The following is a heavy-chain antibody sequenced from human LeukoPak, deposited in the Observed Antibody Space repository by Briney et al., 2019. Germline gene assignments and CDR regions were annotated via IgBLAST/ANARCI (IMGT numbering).Heavy chain of an antibody. D-gene: IGHD2-21*02. V-gene: IGHV3-33*01. CDR1: GFTFSSHG. CDR2: IWYDGSNK. J-gene: IGHJ4*02. CDR3: ARWGDGKRFDY. Sequence: QPGRSLRLSCAASGFTFSSHGMNWVRQAPGKGLEWVAVIWYDGSNKYYADSVKGRFTISRDNSKNTLYLQMNSLRDEDTAMYYCARWGDGKRFDYWGQGTLVTVSS.